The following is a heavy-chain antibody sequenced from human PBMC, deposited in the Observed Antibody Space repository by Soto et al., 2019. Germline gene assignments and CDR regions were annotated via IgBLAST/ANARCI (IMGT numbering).Heavy chain of an antibody. J-gene: IGHJ6*04. D-gene: IGHD3-9*01. CDR2: ISAYNGNT. CDR1: GYTFTSYG. V-gene: IGHV1-18*01. Sequence: ASVKVSCKASGYTFTSYGISWVRQAPGQGLEWMGWISAYNGNTNYAQKLQGRVTMTTDTSTSTAYMELRSMRSDDTAVYYCARFWNLRYFDGPTYYYYGMDVWGKGTTVTVSS. CDR3: ARFWNLRYFDGPTYYYYGMDV.